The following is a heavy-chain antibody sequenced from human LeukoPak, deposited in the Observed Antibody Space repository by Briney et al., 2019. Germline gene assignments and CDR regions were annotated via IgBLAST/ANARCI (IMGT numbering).Heavy chain of an antibody. D-gene: IGHD6-13*01. CDR3: ARGDKSRWYGDY. V-gene: IGHV1-46*01. J-gene: IGHJ4*02. CDR2: INPSGGNT. Sequence: GASVKVSCKASGYTFTSYSIHWVRQAPGQGLEWMGVINPSGGNTTYPQKFQGRVTMTRDSSTTTVYMELSSLRSDDTAVYYCARGDKSRWYGDYWGQGALVTVSS. CDR1: GYTFTSYS.